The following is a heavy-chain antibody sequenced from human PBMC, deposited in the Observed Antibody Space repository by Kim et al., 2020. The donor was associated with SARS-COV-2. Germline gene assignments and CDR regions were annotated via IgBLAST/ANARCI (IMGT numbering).Heavy chain of an antibody. CDR2: INPNSGGT. J-gene: IGHJ5*02. Sequence: ASVKVSCKASGYSFTDYYVHWVRQAPGQGLEWMGWINPNSGGTKYAQKFQGRVTMTTDTSISTAYMEVRSLRSDDMVVYFCARALGYCRGGSCYPWGQGT. CDR3: ARALGYCRGGSCYP. CDR1: GYSFTDYY. V-gene: IGHV1-2*02. D-gene: IGHD2-15*01.